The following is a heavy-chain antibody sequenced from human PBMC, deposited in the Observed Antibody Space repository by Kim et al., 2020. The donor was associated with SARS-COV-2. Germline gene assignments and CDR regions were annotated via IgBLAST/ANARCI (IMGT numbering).Heavy chain of an antibody. CDR1: GFFVSGNY. V-gene: IGHV3-66*01. CDR3: ARTGTFWCGAVTFFPPDS. Sequence: GGSLRLSCAASGFFVSGNYMSWVRQSARKGLEWVAVIYIGGNTFYSDSVMRRFTISTNNSTNTLFLQISSRRAEDTAVIYCARTGTFWCGAVTFFPPDS. D-gene: IGHD3-3*01. J-gene: IGHJ5*01. CDR2: IYIGGNT.